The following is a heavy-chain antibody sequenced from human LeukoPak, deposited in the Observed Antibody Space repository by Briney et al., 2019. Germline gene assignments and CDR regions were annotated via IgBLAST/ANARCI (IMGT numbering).Heavy chain of an antibody. Sequence: GASVKVSCKASGYTFTSYAMNWVRQAPGQGLEWMGWINTNTGNPTYAQGFTGRFVFSLDTSVSTAYLQISSLKAEDTAVYYCARAYGYYYDSSGYFYYAFDIWGQGTMVTVSS. D-gene: IGHD3-22*01. V-gene: IGHV7-4-1*02. J-gene: IGHJ3*02. CDR1: GYTFTSYA. CDR2: INTNTGNP. CDR3: ARAYGYYYDSSGYFYYAFDI.